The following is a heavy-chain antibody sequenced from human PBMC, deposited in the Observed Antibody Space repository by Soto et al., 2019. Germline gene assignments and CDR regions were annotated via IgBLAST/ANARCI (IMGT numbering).Heavy chain of an antibody. Sequence: EVQLLESGGGLVQPGGSLRLSCAASGFTFSSYAMTWVRQAPGKGLEWVSSITKSGGTTYYADSVKGRFTISRDNAKKSLYLQMNSLRAEDTAVYYCARETPLVAVTPEFDHWGQGTLVAVSS. CDR2: ITKSGGTT. CDR3: ARETPLVAVTPEFDH. CDR1: GFTFSSYA. V-gene: IGHV3-23*01. J-gene: IGHJ4*02. D-gene: IGHD2-15*01.